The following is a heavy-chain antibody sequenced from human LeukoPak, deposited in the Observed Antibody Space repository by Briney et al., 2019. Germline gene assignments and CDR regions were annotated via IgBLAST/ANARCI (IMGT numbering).Heavy chain of an antibody. Sequence: ASVKVSCKASGYTFTIYGISWVRQAPGQGLEWMGWISAYNGNTNYAQKLQGRVTMTTDTSTSTAYMELRSLRSNDTAVYYCAGITMVRGVGNWFDPWGQGTLVTVSS. CDR2: ISAYNGNT. V-gene: IGHV1-18*01. J-gene: IGHJ5*02. CDR3: AGITMVRGVGNWFDP. CDR1: GYTFTIYG. D-gene: IGHD3-10*01.